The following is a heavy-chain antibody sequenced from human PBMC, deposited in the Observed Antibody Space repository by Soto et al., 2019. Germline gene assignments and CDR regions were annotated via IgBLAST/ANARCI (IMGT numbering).Heavy chain of an antibody. J-gene: IGHJ4*02. CDR2: INHSGST. CDR3: ARHRPPYCSGGNCCPVPFDY. Sequence: PSETLSLTCAVYGGSFSGYYWSWIRQPPGNGLEWIGEINHSGSTNYNPSLKSRVTISVDTSKNQFSLRLSSVTAADTAVYHCARHRPPYCSGGNCCPVPFDYWGQGTLVTVSS. V-gene: IGHV4-34*01. D-gene: IGHD2-15*01. CDR1: GGSFSGYY.